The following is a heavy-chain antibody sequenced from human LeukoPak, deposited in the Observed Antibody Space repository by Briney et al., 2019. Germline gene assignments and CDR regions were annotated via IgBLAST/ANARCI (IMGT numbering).Heavy chain of an antibody. D-gene: IGHD1-7*01. CDR2: IIPIFGIA. Sequence: SVKVSWKASGGTFSSYAISWVRQAPGQGLEWMGRIIPIFGIANYAQKFQGRVTITADRSTSTAYMELSSLRSEDTAVYYCAIGNNWNYFDPWGQGTLVTVSS. V-gene: IGHV1-69*04. CDR3: AIGNNWNYFDP. J-gene: IGHJ5*02. CDR1: GGTFSSYA.